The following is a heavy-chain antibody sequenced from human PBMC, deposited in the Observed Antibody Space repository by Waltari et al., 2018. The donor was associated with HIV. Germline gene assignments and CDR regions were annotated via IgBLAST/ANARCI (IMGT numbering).Heavy chain of an antibody. Sequence: QVQLQQWGTGLLMPSETLSLTCAVYGGSFTAYYWTWIRQSPGNGLTWIGEIDHSESTNYNPALKSRVTISVDASKNQFSLKLTAVTAADTGLYYCARGPHTSIFGVVKYFQPWGQGTLVIVSS. J-gene: IGHJ1*01. V-gene: IGHV4-34*02. CDR1: GGSFTAYY. CDR3: ARGPHTSIFGVVKYFQP. D-gene: IGHD3-3*01. CDR2: IDHSEST.